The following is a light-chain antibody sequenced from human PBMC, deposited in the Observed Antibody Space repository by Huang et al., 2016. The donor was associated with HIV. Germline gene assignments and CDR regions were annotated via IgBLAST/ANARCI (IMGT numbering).Light chain of an antibody. Sequence: DVVMTQSPLSLPVTLGQPASISCRSSQSLVHSDGNTYLNWFHQRPGQSPRRLIYKVSIRDSGVPDRFSGSWSGTDFTLKISRVEAEDVGVYYCMQGTYWPTFGQGTKLEIK. CDR1: QSLVHSDGNTY. V-gene: IGKV2-30*02. CDR2: KVS. J-gene: IGKJ2*01. CDR3: MQGTYWPT.